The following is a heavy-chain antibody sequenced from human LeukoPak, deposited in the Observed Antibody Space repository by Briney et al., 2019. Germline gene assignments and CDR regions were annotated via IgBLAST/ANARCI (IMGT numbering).Heavy chain of an antibody. CDR3: ARGSVVITVPDPYGY. Sequence: GASVKVSCKASGYTFTDYYMHWVRQAPGQGLEWMGWINPNSGGTKYAQKFQGRVTMTRDTSVSTAYMDLSSLRSDDTAVYYCARGSVVITVPDPYGYWGQGTPLTVSS. CDR2: INPNSGGT. D-gene: IGHD6-19*01. V-gene: IGHV1-2*02. J-gene: IGHJ4*02. CDR1: GYTFTDYY.